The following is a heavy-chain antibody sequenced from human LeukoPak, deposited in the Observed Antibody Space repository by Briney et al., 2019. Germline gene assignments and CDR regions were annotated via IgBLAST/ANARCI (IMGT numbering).Heavy chain of an antibody. V-gene: IGHV1-2*02. D-gene: IGHD3-22*01. J-gene: IGHJ4*02. CDR1: VYTFTGYY. Sequence: GASVTVSCKPSVYTFTGYYMHWVRQAPGQGLEWMGWINPNSGGTNYAQKFQDRVTMTRDTSISTAYMELSRLRSDDTAVYYCARDQNYYDSSGYYGIDCWGQGTLVTVSS. CDR3: ARDQNYYDSSGYYGIDC. CDR2: INPNSGGT.